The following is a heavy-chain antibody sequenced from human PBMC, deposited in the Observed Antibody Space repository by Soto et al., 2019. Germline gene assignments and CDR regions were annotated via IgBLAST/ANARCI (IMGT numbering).Heavy chain of an antibody. D-gene: IGHD3-10*01. J-gene: IGHJ4*02. CDR2: IKSKTDGGTT. Sequence: GGSLRLSCAASGFTFSNAWMNWVRQAPGKGLEWVGRIKSKTDGGTTDYAAPVKGRFTISRDDSKNTLYLQMNSLKTEDTAVYYCTTDISLLLWFGELNYFDYWGQGTLVTVSS. CDR1: GFTFSNAW. V-gene: IGHV3-15*07. CDR3: TTDISLLLWFGELNYFDY.